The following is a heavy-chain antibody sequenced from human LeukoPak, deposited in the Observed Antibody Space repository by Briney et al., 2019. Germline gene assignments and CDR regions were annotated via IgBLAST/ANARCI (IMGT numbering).Heavy chain of an antibody. V-gene: IGHV1-2*04. Sequence: GSSVKVSCKASGGTFSSYAISWVRQAPGQGLEWMGWINPNSGGTNYAQKFQGWVTMTRDTSISTAYMELSRLRSDDTAVYYCARDVPYYDFWSGYFGSNGGYGMDVWGQGTTVTVSS. CDR2: INPNSGGT. CDR1: GGTFSSYA. CDR3: ARDVPYYDFWSGYFGSNGGYGMDV. J-gene: IGHJ6*02. D-gene: IGHD3-3*01.